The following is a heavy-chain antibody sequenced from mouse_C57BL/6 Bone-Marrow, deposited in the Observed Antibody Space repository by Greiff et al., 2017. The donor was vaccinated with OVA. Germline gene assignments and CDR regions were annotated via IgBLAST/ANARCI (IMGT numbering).Heavy chain of an antibody. CDR2: IDPETGGT. V-gene: IGHV1-15*01. J-gene: IGHJ1*03. CDR1: GYTFTDYE. D-gene: IGHD1-1*01. Sequence: VQLQQSGAELVRPGASVTLSCKASGYTFTDYEMHWVKQTPVHGLEWIGAIDPETGGTAYNQKFKGKAILTADKSSSTAYMELRSLTSEDSAVYYCTRTYGSSYVYFDVWGTGTTVTVSS. CDR3: TRTYGSSYVYFDV.